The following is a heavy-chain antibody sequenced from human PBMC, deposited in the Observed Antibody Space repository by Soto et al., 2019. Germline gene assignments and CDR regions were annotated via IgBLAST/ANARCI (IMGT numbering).Heavy chain of an antibody. CDR1: GFTFSSYA. D-gene: IGHD2-15*01. CDR2: ISYHGSKN. J-gene: IGHJ6*02. Sequence: QVQLVESGGGVVQPGRSLRLSGAASGFTFSSYAMHWVRQPPGKGLEWVAVISYHGSKNYYADSVKGRFTISRDNSKNTLYLQMNILSAEDTAVYYCARERVEYGDYQYYGMDVWGHGTTVTVSS. CDR3: ARERVEYGDYQYYGMDV. V-gene: IGHV3-30-3*01.